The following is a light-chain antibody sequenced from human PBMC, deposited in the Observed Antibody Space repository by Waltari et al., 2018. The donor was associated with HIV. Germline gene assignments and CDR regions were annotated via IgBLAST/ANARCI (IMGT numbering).Light chain of an antibody. CDR2: KDS. V-gene: IGLV3-25*03. CDR1: ALPQQY. J-gene: IGLJ2*01. Sequence: DLTQPPSVSVPPGQTATITCTGDALPQQYGYWYQKKAGQVPVLFINKDSERISGIPERFSGSSSGTSLTLTINGVRAEDEAEYYCQSADSSGVDFVVFGGGTKLTVL. CDR3: QSADSSGVDFVV.